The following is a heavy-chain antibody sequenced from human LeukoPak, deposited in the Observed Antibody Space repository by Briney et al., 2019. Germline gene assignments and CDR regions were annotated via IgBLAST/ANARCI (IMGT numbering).Heavy chain of an antibody. CDR1: GFTFSNYA. CDR3: AKRGSGWYWDDY. CDR2: ITSSGGST. V-gene: IGHV3-23*01. Sequence: GGSLRLSCAASGFTFSNYAMSWVRQTPGKGLEWVSGITSSGGSTFYADSVKGRFTISRDNSKNTLYLQMNSLRAEDTAVYYCAKRGSGWYWDDYWGQGTLVTVSS. D-gene: IGHD6-19*01. J-gene: IGHJ4*02.